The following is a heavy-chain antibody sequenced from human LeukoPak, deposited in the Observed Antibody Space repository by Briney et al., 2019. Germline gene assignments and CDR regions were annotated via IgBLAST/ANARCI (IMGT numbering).Heavy chain of an antibody. CDR1: GGTFSSYA. J-gene: IGHJ4*02. V-gene: IGHV1-69*13. Sequence: SVKVSCKASGGTFSSYAISWVRQAPGQGLEWMGGIIPIFGTANYAQKFQGRVTITADESTSTAYMELSSLRSEDTAAYYCARSPPHGWGFSVHLEYWGQGTPVTVSS. D-gene: IGHD7-27*01. CDR3: ARSPPHGWGFSVHLEY. CDR2: IIPIFGTA.